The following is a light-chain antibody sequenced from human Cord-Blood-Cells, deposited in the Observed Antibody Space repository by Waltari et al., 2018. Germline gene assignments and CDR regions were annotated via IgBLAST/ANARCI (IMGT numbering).Light chain of an antibody. CDR3: QQYGSSPGT. Sequence: SCRASQSVSSSTLAGYQQKPGQAPRLLIYDASSRATSIPDRFSGSGSGTDFTLTISRLEPEDFAVYYCQQYGSSPGTFGQGTKLEIK. CDR2: DAS. V-gene: IGKV3-20*01. J-gene: IGKJ2*02. CDR1: QSVSSST.